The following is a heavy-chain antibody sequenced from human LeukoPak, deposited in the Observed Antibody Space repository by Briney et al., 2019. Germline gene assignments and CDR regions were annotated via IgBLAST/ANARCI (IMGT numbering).Heavy chain of an antibody. CDR3: AREEVRGVICGNYMDV. CDR1: SASISSGNYY. Sequence: SQTLSLTCTVSSASISSGNYYWSWIRQPAGKGLEWIGRIYTSGSTNYNPSLKSRVTISLDTSKNQLSLKLSSVTAAETALYFGAREEVRGVICGNYMDVWGKGTTVTVSS. D-gene: IGHD3-10*01. CDR2: IYTSGST. V-gene: IGHV4-61*02. J-gene: IGHJ6*03.